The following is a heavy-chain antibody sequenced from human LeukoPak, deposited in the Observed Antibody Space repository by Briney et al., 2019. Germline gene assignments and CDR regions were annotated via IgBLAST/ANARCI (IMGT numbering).Heavy chain of an antibody. CDR1: GGSFSGYY. CDR2: INHSGST. CDR3: ARVPFDY. J-gene: IGHJ4*02. V-gene: IGHV4-34*01. Sequence: SETLSLTCAVYGGSFSGYYWSWLRQPPGKGLEWIGEINHSGSTNYNPSLTSRVTISVDTSTNQFALKLSSVTAADTAVYYGARVPFDYWGQGTLVTVSS.